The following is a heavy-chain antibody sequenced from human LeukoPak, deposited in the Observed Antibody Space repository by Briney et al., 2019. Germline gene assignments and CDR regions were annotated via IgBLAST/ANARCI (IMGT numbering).Heavy chain of an antibody. V-gene: IGHV1-18*01. J-gene: IGHJ4*02. Sequence: ASVKVSCEASGYTFTSYGISWVRQAPGQGLEWMGWISAYNGNTNYAQKLQGRVTMTTDTSTSTAYMELRSLRSDDTAVYYCARAGIAAAGTGRLDIDYWGQGTLVTVSS. D-gene: IGHD6-13*01. CDR3: ARAGIAAAGTGRLDIDY. CDR2: ISAYNGNT. CDR1: GYTFTSYG.